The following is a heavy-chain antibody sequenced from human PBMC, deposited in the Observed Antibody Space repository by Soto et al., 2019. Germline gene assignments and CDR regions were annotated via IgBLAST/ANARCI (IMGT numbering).Heavy chain of an antibody. V-gene: IGHV4-59*01. CDR3: ARDQGGGWSNIDY. Sequence: QVQLQESGPGLVKPSETLSLTCTVSGGSISSYYWSWIRQPPGKGLEWIGYISYSGTTNYNPSLKSRVTISVVTSKNQFSLKLSSVTAADTAVYYCARDQGGGWSNIDYWGQGTLVTVSS. CDR2: ISYSGTT. CDR1: GGSISSYY. J-gene: IGHJ4*02. D-gene: IGHD6-19*01.